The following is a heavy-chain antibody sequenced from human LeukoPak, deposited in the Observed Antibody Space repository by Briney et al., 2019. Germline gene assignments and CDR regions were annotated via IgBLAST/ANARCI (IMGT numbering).Heavy chain of an antibody. V-gene: IGHV1-2*02. Sequence: GASVKVSCKASGYTFTSYGISWVRQAPGQGLEWMGWINPNSGGTNYAQKFQGRVTMTRDTSISTAYMELSRLRSDDTAVYYCARVPPGMDVWGQGTTVTVSS. CDR3: ARVPPGMDV. J-gene: IGHJ6*02. CDR2: INPNSGGT. CDR1: GYTFTSYG.